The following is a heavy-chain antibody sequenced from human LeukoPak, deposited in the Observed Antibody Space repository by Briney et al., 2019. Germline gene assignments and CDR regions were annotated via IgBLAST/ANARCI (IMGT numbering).Heavy chain of an antibody. CDR2: INHSGST. CDR3: ARGRGYSSSIYYYYYYMDV. V-gene: IGHV4-34*01. CDR1: GGSFSGYY. D-gene: IGHD6-13*01. J-gene: IGHJ6*03. Sequence: SETLSLTCAVYGGSFSGYYWSWIRQPPGKGLEWIGEINHSGSTNYNSSLKSRVTISVDTSKNQFSLKLSSVTAADTAVYYCARGRGYSSSIYYYYYYMDVWGKGTTVTVSS.